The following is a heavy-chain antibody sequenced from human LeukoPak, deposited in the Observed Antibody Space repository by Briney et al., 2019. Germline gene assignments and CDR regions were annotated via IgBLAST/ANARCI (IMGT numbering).Heavy chain of an antibody. CDR3: AKDRLYSGYAHRFDY. V-gene: IGHV3-23*01. J-gene: IGHJ4*02. CDR2: ISGSGGST. Sequence: GGCLRLSCAASGFTFSSYAMSWVRQAPGKGLEWVSAISGSGGSTYYADSVKGRFTISRDNSKNTLYLQMNSLRAEDTAVYYCAKDRLYSGYAHRFDYWGQGTLVTVSS. CDR1: GFTFSSYA. D-gene: IGHD5-12*01.